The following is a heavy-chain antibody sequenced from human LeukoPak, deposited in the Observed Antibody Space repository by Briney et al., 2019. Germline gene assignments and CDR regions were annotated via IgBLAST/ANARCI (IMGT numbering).Heavy chain of an antibody. CDR3: ARIRLWFGELGFFDY. V-gene: IGHV3-30*02. CDR1: GFTFSSYG. J-gene: IGHJ4*02. CDR2: IRYDGSNK. Sequence: GGSLRLSCAASGFTFSSYGMHWVRQAPGKGLEWVAFIRYDGSNKYYADSVKGRFTISRDNSKNTLYLQMNSLRAEDTAVYYCARIRLWFGELGFFDYWGQGTLVTVSS. D-gene: IGHD3-10*01.